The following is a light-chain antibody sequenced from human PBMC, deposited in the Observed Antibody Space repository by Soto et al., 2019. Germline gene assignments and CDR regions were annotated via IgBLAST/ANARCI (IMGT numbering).Light chain of an antibody. J-gene: IGKJ3*01. CDR1: QTVDSN. CDR3: QQYNNWPPRLFT. CDR2: GAS. Sequence: EIVMTQSPATLSVSPGERATLSCRASQTVDSNLAWYQQKPGQAPRLLIYGASTRATGIPARFSGSGSGTEFTLTISSLQSEDFAVYYCQQYNNWPPRLFTFGPGTKVDIE. V-gene: IGKV3-15*01.